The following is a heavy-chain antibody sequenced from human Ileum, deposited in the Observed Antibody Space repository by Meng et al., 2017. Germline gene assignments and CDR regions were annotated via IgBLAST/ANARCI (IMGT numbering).Heavy chain of an antibody. CDR1: GFTFSSYW. D-gene: IGHD4-17*01. J-gene: IGHJ4*02. V-gene: IGHV3-23*04. Sequence: EVQLVESGGGLVQPGGSLRLSCAASGFTFSSYWMHWVRQAPGKGLVRVSTISGSGAGTYYADSVKGRFTISRDNSKNTLYLQMNSLRAEDTAVYYCAKASKGVTTVTTSDYWGQGTLVTVSS. CDR2: ISGSGAGT. CDR3: AKASKGVTTVTTSDY.